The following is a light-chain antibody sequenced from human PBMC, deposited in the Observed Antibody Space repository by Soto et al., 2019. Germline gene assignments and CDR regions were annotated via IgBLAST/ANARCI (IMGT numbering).Light chain of an antibody. CDR2: SNN. J-gene: IGLJ1*01. V-gene: IGLV1-44*01. CDR3: AAWDDSRGYV. Sequence: QSVLTQPPSASGTPGQRVTISCSGSSSNIGSNTVNWYQQLPGTAPKLLIYSNNQRPSGVPDRFSGSKSGTSASLAISGLQSEDEADYYCAAWDDSRGYVFGPGTKLTVL. CDR1: SSNIGSNT.